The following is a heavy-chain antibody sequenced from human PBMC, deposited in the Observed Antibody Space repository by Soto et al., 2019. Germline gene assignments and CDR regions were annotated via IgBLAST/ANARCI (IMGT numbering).Heavy chain of an antibody. J-gene: IGHJ4*02. CDR1: GYTFTSFG. CDR2: ITTDKGKT. V-gene: IGHV1-18*01. CDR3: ASRSPAFDY. Sequence: GPEVKKPGASVKVSCKTSGYTFTSFGISWVRQAPGQGLEWMGWITTDKGKTNYAQKFQGRVTMTTDTSTSTAYMELRSLRSDDTSVYYCASRSPAFDYWGQGTLVTVSS.